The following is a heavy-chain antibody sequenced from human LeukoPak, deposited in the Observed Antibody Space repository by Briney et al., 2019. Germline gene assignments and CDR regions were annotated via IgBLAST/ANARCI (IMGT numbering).Heavy chain of an antibody. CDR3: ARDSTYYYDSGSSGPHYFDN. CDR2: ISSGATYE. V-gene: IGHV3-30*01. CDR1: GFSFSTYA. J-gene: IGHJ4*02. D-gene: IGHD3-10*01. Sequence: GGSLRLSCAASGFSFSTYAMHWVRQAPGKGLEWVSLISSGATYEYYADSVKGRFTISRDNSKNTLYLQLNSLRAEDTAVYYCARDSTYYYDSGSSGPHYFDNWGQGTLVTVSS.